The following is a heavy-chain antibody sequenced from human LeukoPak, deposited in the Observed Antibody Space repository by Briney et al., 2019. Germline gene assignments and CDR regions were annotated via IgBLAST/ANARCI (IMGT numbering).Heavy chain of an antibody. Sequence: SQTLSLTCAISGDSVSSNGAARNWLRQSPSRGLEWLGRTYYRSKWYNDYALSVRSRITINPDTSKNQFSLQLNSVTPEDTAVYYCARDLDYYYGSGRENPWGQGTLVTVSS. CDR2: TYYRSKWYN. J-gene: IGHJ5*02. CDR3: ARDLDYYYGSGRENP. CDR1: GDSVSSNGAA. V-gene: IGHV6-1*01. D-gene: IGHD3-10*01.